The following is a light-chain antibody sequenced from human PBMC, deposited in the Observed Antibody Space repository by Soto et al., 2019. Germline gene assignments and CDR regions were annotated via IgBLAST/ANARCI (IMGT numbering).Light chain of an antibody. J-gene: IGLJ2*01. V-gene: IGLV3-27*01. CDR2: KDS. Sequence: SYELTQPSSVSVSPGQTATITCSGDVLTKKYARWFQQKPGQAPVLVMYKDSERPSGIPEQFSGSSSGTTVTLTISGAQVEDEADYYCYSAADNSLIFGGGTKLTVL. CDR3: YSAADNSLI. CDR1: VLTKKY.